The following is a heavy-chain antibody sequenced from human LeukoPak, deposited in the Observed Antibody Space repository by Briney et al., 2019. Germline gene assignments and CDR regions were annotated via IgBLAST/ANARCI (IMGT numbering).Heavy chain of an antibody. CDR1: GFTFDDYA. Sequence: PGRSLRLSCAASGFTFDDYAMHWVRQAPGKGLEWVSGISWNSGSIGYADSVKGRFTISRDNAKNSLYLQMNSLRAEDTALYYCAKDFSSGWYSTSVDYWGQGTLVTVSS. CDR3: AKDFSSGWYSTSVDY. D-gene: IGHD6-19*01. V-gene: IGHV3-9*01. CDR2: ISWNSGSI. J-gene: IGHJ4*02.